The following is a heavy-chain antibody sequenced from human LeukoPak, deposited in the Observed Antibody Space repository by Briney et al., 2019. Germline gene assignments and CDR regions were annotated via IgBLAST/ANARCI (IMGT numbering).Heavy chain of an antibody. CDR3: AKDAVSGYCSSTSCPNWFDP. Sequence: GGSLRLSCAASGFTFSSYAMHWVRQAPGKGLEWVAVISYDGSNKYYADSVKGRFTISRDNSKNTLYLQMNSLRAEDTAVYYCAKDAVSGYCSSTSCPNWFDPWGQGTLVTVSS. D-gene: IGHD2-2*01. CDR1: GFTFSSYA. J-gene: IGHJ5*02. V-gene: IGHV3-30-3*01. CDR2: ISYDGSNK.